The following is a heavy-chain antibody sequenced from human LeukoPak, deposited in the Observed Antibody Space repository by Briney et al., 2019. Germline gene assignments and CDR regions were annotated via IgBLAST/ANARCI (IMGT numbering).Heavy chain of an antibody. CDR3: TTDGDGYTLGDY. D-gene: IGHD5-24*01. Sequence: GGSLRLSCAASGFTFSSYGMHWVRQAPGRGREWVAVILSDGSKEFYTDSVKGRFTISRDNSKNTLYLQMNSLKTEDTAVYYCTTDGDGYTLGDYWGQGTLVTVSS. CDR2: ILSDGSKE. J-gene: IGHJ4*02. V-gene: IGHV3-33*01. CDR1: GFTFSSYG.